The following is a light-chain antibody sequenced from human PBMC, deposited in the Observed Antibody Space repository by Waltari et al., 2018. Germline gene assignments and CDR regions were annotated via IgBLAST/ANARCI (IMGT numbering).Light chain of an antibody. CDR1: QPLLYSSSNTNY. V-gene: IGKV4-1*01. Sequence: DTVVTQSPDSLAVPLAERATIYCKSSQPLLYSSSNTNYLALYQQQPIQPPKLLIYWASTRDSGVTDRFSGSESGTDFALTINSLQAEDVAVYYCQQYYTTPYTFGQGTQLEIK. CDR3: QQYYTTPYT. CDR2: WAS. J-gene: IGKJ2*01.